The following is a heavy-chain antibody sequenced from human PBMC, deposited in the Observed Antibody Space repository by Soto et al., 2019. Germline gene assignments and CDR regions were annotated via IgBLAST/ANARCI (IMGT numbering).Heavy chain of an antibody. J-gene: IGHJ4*02. CDR2: IYYSGST. V-gene: IGHV4-59*08. CDR1: GGSISSYY. D-gene: IGHD5-18*01. Sequence: SETLSLTCTGSGGSISSYYWSWIRQPPGKGLEWIGYIYYSGSTNYNPSLKSRVTISVDTSKNQFSLKLSSVTAADTAVYYCARHNVDTAMVLFDYWGQGTLVTVS. CDR3: ARHNVDTAMVLFDY.